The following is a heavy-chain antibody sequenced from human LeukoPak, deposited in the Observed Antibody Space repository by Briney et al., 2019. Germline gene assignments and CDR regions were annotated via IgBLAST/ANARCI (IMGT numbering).Heavy chain of an antibody. J-gene: IGHJ4*02. Sequence: PGGSLRLSCAASGFTFSSYAMSWVRQAPGKGLEWVSAISGGGGSTYYADSVKGRFTISRDNSKNTLYLQMNSLRAEDTAVYYCAKGRGKVPAGTHLDYWGQGTLVTVSS. V-gene: IGHV3-23*01. CDR2: ISGGGGST. CDR1: GFTFSSYA. CDR3: AKGRGKVPAGTHLDY. D-gene: IGHD2-2*01.